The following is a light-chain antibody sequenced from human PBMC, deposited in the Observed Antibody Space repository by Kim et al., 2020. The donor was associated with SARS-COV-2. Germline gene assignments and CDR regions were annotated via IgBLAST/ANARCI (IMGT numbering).Light chain of an antibody. CDR1: IWGY. Sequence: IWGYVNWFQQKPGKAPKVLIFAASTLQSGVPSRFSGTGYGTDFTLTISSLQPEDFATYFCQQKYTTPLTFGRGTKLEIK. J-gene: IGKJ2*01. CDR3: QQKYTTPLT. V-gene: IGKV1-39*01. CDR2: AAS.